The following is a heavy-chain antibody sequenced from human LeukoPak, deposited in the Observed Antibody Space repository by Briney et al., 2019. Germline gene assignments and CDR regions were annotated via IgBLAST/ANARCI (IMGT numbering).Heavy chain of an antibody. Sequence: GGSLRLSCTASGFSLSDYEINWVRQAPGKGLEWVSAISGSGGSTYYADSVKGRFTISRDNSKNTLYLQMNSLRAEDTAVYYCAKARRITIPSAFDIWGQGTMVTVSS. J-gene: IGHJ3*02. CDR1: GFSLSDYE. CDR3: AKARRITIPSAFDI. D-gene: IGHD3-3*01. CDR2: ISGSGGST. V-gene: IGHV3-23*01.